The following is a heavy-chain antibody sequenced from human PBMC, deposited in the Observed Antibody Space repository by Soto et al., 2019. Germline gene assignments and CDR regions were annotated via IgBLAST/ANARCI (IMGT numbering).Heavy chain of an antibody. CDR1: GFTFSSYG. V-gene: IGHV3-30*18. CDR3: AKDGPYCGGDCYLLWSFDL. D-gene: IGHD2-21*02. Sequence: QVQLVESGGGVVQPGRSLRLSCAASGFTFSSYGMHWVRQAPGKGLEWVAVISYDGGNKYYADSVKGRFTISRDNSKNTRYLQLNSRSAEDTAVYSCAKDGPYCGGDCYLLWSFDLWGRGTLVTVSS. J-gene: IGHJ2*01. CDR2: ISYDGGNK.